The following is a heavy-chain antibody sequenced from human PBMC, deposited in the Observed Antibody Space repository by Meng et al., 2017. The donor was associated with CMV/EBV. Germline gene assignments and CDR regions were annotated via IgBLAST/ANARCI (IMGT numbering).Heavy chain of an antibody. J-gene: IGHJ6*02. D-gene: IGHD2-2*01. CDR3: ARWEYCSSTSCSLSPVWDV. Sequence: FSSYAISWVRQAPGQGLEWMGGIIPIFGTANYAQKFQGRVTITTDESTSTAYMELSSLRSEDTAVYYCARWEYCSSTSCSLSPVWDVWGQGTTVTVSS. CDR1: FSSYA. V-gene: IGHV1-69*05. CDR2: IIPIFGTA.